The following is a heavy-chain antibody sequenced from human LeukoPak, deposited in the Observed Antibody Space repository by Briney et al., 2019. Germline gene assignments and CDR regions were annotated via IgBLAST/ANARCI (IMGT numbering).Heavy chain of an antibody. CDR3: ARDLSGYDILTGYRHSVTGGLDV. J-gene: IGHJ6*04. CDR2: IYTSGST. Sequence: SETLSLTCTVSGGSISSYYWSWIRQPAGKGLEWIGRIYTSGSTNYNPSLKSRVTMSVDTSKNQFSLKLSSVTAADTAVYYCARDLSGYDILTGYRHSVTGGLDVWGKGTTVTVSS. D-gene: IGHD3-9*01. CDR1: GGSISSYY. V-gene: IGHV4-4*07.